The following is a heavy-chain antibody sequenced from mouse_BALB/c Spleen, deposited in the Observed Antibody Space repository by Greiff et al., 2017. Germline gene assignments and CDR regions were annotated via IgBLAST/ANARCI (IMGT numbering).Heavy chain of an antibody. CDR1: GYTFTSYY. CDR2: IYPGNVNT. Sequence: VQLQQSGPELVKPGASVRISCKASGYTFTSYYIHWVKQRPGQGLEWIGWIYPGNVNTKYNEKFKGKATLTADKSSSTAYMQLSSLTSEDSAVYFCARDYYGSSGVYYAMDYWGQGTSVTVSS. V-gene: IGHV1S56*01. D-gene: IGHD1-1*01. CDR3: ARDYYGSSGVYYAMDY. J-gene: IGHJ4*01.